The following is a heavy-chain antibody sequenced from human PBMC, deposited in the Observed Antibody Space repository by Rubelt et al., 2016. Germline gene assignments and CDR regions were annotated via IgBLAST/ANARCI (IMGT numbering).Heavy chain of an antibody. V-gene: IGHV3-13*04. D-gene: IGHD1-26*01. Sequence: EVQLVESGGGLVQPGESLSLSCAASGFTFSTYDMHWVRLGKGLEWVSGIETTGDTHYSGSVKGRFVISRENAKNSLYLQMNSLRDEDTAVYYCARDLSGSYYKNYFDYWGQGTLVTVSS. J-gene: IGHJ4*02. CDR1: GFTFSTYD. CDR3: ARDLSGSYYKNYFDY. CDR2: IETTGDT.